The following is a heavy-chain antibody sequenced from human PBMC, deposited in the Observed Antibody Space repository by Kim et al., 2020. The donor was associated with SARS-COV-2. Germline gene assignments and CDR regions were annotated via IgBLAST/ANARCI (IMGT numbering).Heavy chain of an antibody. CDR3: AKEQQWLAFDY. CDR2: K. Sequence: KYYADSVKGRFTIARDNSKNTLYLQMNSLRAEDTAVYYCAKEQQWLAFDYWGQGTLVTVSS. D-gene: IGHD6-19*01. J-gene: IGHJ4*02. V-gene: IGHV3-30*02.